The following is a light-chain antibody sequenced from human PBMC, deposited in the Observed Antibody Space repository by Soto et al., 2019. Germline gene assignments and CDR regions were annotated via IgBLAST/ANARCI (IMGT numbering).Light chain of an antibody. CDR2: GAS. CDR1: QSVSSSF. CDR3: QQYGSSPLT. Sequence: EIVLTQSPGTLSLSPGERATLSCRASQSVSSSFLAWYQQKPGQAPRLLIYGASSRATGIPDRCSGSGSGTDFTLTISSLEPEDVAVYYCQQYGSSPLTFGGGTKVEIK. V-gene: IGKV3-20*01. J-gene: IGKJ4*01.